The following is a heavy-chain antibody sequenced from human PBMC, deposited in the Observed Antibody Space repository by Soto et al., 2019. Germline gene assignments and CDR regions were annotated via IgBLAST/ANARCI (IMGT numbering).Heavy chain of an antibody. CDR1: GGSISGYY. Sequence: QVHLQESGPGLVKPSETLSLTCTVSGGSISGYYWIWIRQPPTKQLDWLGYIHPNGSTTYNPSLTSRVAISVDTSKNQVSLKLSSVTAADTAVYYWARGVRELPYLGQGTLVTVSS. CDR3: ARGVRELPY. CDR2: IHPNGST. J-gene: IGHJ4*02. V-gene: IGHV4-59*01. D-gene: IGHD1-26*01.